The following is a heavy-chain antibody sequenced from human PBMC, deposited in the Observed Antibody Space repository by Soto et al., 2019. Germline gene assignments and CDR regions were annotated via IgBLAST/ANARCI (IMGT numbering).Heavy chain of an antibody. D-gene: IGHD4-17*01. CDR2: ISWNSGSI. CDR1: GFTFDDYA. Sequence: DVQLVESGGGLVQPGRSLRLSCAASGFTFDDYAMHWVRQAPGKGLEWVSGISWNSGSIGYADSVKGRFTISRDNAKNSLYLQMNSLRAEDTALYYCAKDTYGDYVLGGLDIWGQGTMVTVSS. V-gene: IGHV3-9*01. J-gene: IGHJ3*02. CDR3: AKDTYGDYVLGGLDI.